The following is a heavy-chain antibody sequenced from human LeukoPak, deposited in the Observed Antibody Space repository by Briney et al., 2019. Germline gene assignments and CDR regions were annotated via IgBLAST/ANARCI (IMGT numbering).Heavy chain of an antibody. CDR1: GGSISSRSYY. J-gene: IGHJ5*02. Sequence: SETLSLTCTVSGGSISSRSYYWGWLRQPPGMGLEWIVRMSYGGSIYYNPSLNSRVTMSVDTSKNQGSLKLSSVTAAHTAVYYCTRVDTAMSAFDPWGEGTLVTVSS. CDR3: TRVDTAMSAFDP. V-gene: IGHV4-39*01. CDR2: MSYGGSI. D-gene: IGHD5-18*01.